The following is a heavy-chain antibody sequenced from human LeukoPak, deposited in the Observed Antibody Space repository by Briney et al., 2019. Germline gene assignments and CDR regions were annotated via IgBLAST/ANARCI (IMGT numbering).Heavy chain of an antibody. CDR2: VSSGGNS. J-gene: IGHJ3*02. CDR1: GFTFSSYG. V-gene: IGHV3-23*01. D-gene: IGHD6-19*01. Sequence: GGSLRLSCTASGFTFSSYGMSWVRQAPGKGLDWVSAVSSGGNSNYADSVTGRFTISRDNSKNTLYLQMNSLGAEDTAVYYCAKEVAIPVAVDAFERWGQGTLVTVSS. CDR3: AKEVAIPVAVDAFER.